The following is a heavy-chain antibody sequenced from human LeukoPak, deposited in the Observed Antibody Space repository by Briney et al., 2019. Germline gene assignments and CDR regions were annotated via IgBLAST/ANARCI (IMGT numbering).Heavy chain of an antibody. CDR3: ARDRRFGPLDYYYGMDV. Sequence: SKTLSLTCAISGDSVSSNRAAWNWIRQSPSRGLEWLGRTYYRSKWSYDYAVSVTSRISINPDTSKNQFSLQLHSVTPEDTAVYYCARDRRFGPLDYYYGMDVWGQGTTVTVSS. J-gene: IGHJ6*02. CDR2: TYYRSKWSY. CDR1: GDSVSSNRAA. D-gene: IGHD3-3*01. V-gene: IGHV6-1*01.